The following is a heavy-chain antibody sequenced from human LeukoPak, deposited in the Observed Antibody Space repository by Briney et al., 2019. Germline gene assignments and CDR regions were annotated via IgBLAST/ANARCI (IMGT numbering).Heavy chain of an antibody. D-gene: IGHD3-22*01. CDR2: IYYSGST. V-gene: IGHV4-30-4*01. CDR1: GGSISSGDYY. J-gene: IGHJ4*02. Sequence: SQTLSLTCTVSGGSISSGDYYWSWIRQPPGKGLEWIGYIYYSGSTYYNPSLKSRVTISVDTSKNQISLKLSSVTAADTAVYYCARSGESSGYVFDYWGQGTLVTVSS. CDR3: ARSGESSGYVFDY.